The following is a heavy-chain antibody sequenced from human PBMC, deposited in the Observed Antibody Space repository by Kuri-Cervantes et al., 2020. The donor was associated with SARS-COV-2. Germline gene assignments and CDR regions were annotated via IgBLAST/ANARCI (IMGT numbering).Heavy chain of an antibody. D-gene: IGHD4-23*01. CDR1: GFTFSSYS. J-gene: IGHJ4*02. Sequence: GGSLRLSCAASGFTFSSYSMNWVRQAPGKGLEWVSYISSSSSTIYYAESVKGRFTISRDAAENSLYLQMGSLRAEDTTIYYCARALTGGTSFDFWGQGTLVTVSS. V-gene: IGHV3-48*04. CDR2: ISSSSSTI. CDR3: ARALTGGTSFDF.